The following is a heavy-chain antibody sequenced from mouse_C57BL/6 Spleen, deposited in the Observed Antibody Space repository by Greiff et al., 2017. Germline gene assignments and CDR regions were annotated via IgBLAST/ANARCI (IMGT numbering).Heavy chain of an antibody. V-gene: IGHV5-17*01. CDR3: ARPQEGDAMDY. CDR1: GFTFSDYG. Sequence: EVKLMESGGGLVKPGGSLKLPCAASGFTFSDYGMHWVRQAPEKGLEWVAYISSGSSTIYYADTVKGRFTISRDNAKNTLFLQMTSLRSEDTAMYYCARPQEGDAMDYWGQGTSVTVSS. J-gene: IGHJ4*01. CDR2: ISSGSSTI.